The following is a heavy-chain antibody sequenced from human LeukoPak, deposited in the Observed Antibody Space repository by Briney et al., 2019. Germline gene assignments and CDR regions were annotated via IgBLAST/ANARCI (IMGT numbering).Heavy chain of an antibody. CDR1: GYTYTSYE. V-gene: IGHV1-8*01. J-gene: IGHJ4*02. CDR2: MNPNSGDT. Sequence: ASVKVSCKASGYTYTSYEINWVRQATGQGLEWMGWMNPNSGDTAYAQKFQGRITITRTTSISTAYMELSSLTSEDTAVDYCARGLGSYDSSELTWPMISFWGQGTLVTVSS. CDR3: ARGLGSYDSSELTWPMISF. D-gene: IGHD3-22*01.